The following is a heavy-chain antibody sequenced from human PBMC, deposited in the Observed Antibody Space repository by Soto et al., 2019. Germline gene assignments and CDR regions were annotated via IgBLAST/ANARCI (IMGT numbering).Heavy chain of an antibody. D-gene: IGHD3-16*02. CDR1: GASISRGAYY. J-gene: IGHJ3*01. V-gene: IGHV4-31*03. Sequence: QVQLQESGPGLVKPSQTLSLTCTVSGASISRGAYYWSWISQHPGKGLEWIGYIYYSGSAYYNPSLRSRVTTSVDTSKNQFSLKLSSVTAADTAVYYCARDLPGDYRAFDLWGQGTMVIVSS. CDR2: IYYSGSA. CDR3: ARDLPGDYRAFDL.